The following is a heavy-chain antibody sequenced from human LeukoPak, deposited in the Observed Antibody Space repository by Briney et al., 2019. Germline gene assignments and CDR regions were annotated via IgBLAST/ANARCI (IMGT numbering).Heavy chain of an antibody. CDR3: ATTVPGYPDDYLDY. Sequence: PGGSLRLSCVVSGFSFTNNWMSWVRQAPGKGLERVAHTDQDGSNNYYVDAVKGRFTISRDNAKNSLYLQMNSLRAEDTAVYCCATTVPGYPDDYLDYWGQGTPVTVSS. J-gene: IGHJ4*02. D-gene: IGHD6-19*01. V-gene: IGHV3-7*01. CDR2: TDQDGSNN. CDR1: GFSFTNNW.